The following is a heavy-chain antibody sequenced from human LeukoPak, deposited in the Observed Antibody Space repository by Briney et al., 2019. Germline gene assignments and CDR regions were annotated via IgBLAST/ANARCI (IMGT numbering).Heavy chain of an antibody. V-gene: IGHV3-48*03. CDR3: ARGDSSSILINDAFDF. Sequence: GGSLRLSCAASGFTFSSYEMNWIRQAPGKGLEWVAYISSSSSTIYYADPVKGRFTISRDNAKNSLSLQLSSLRGEDTALYYCARGDSSSILINDAFDFWGQGTMVTVSS. CDR1: GFTFSSYE. D-gene: IGHD2-21*01. CDR2: ISSSSSTI. J-gene: IGHJ3*01.